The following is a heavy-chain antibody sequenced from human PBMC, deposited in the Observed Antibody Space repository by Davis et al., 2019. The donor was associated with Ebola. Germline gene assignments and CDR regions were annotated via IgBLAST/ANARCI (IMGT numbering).Heavy chain of an antibody. Sequence: GESLKISCKGSGYSFTSYWIGWVRQMPGKGLEWMGIIYPGDSDTRYSPSFQGQVTISVDKSINTAYLQWSSLKASDTAMYYCARHRPMSLGYRYFDFWGQGTLVTVSS. V-gene: IGHV5-51*01. J-gene: IGHJ4*02. CDR2: IYPGDSDT. CDR1: GYSFTSYW. D-gene: IGHD5-12*01. CDR3: ARHRPMSLGYRYFDF.